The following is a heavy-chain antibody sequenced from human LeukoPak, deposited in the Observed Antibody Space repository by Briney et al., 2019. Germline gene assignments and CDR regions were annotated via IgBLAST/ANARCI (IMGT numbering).Heavy chain of an antibody. CDR3: AKGPTVAGTLFDY. J-gene: IGHJ4*02. CDR2: ISWNSGSI. Sequence: GGSLRLSCAASGFTFDDYAMHWVRQAPGKGLEWVSGISWNSGSIGYADSVKGRFTISRDNAKNSLYLQMNSLRAEDTALYYCAKGPTVAGTLFDYWGQGTLVTVSS. V-gene: IGHV3-9*01. CDR1: GFTFDDYA. D-gene: IGHD6-19*01.